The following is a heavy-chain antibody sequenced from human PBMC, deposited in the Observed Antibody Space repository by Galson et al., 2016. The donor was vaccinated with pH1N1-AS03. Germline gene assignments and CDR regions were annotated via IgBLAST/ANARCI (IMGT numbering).Heavy chain of an antibody. Sequence: SVKVSCKASGYIFTDFYVHWVRQAPGQGLEWMGWINPKNGVTNYAQKFQAWVTMTGDTSISTAYMELHGLKSDDTAVYYCARDPPGPCSSATCATTYYFEMDVWGQGTTVIVSS. V-gene: IGHV1-2*04. D-gene: IGHD1-26*01. CDR2: INPKNGVT. J-gene: IGHJ6*02. CDR3: ARDPPGPCSSATCATTYYFEMDV. CDR1: GYIFTDFY.